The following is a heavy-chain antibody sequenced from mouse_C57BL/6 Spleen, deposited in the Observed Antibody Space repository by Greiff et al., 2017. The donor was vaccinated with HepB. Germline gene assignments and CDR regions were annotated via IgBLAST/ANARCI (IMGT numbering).Heavy chain of an antibody. D-gene: IGHD1-1*01. CDR1: GYTFTDYN. J-gene: IGHJ3*01. Sequence: EVQLQQSGPELVKPGASVKMSCKASGYTFTDYNMHWVKQSHGKSLEWIGYINPNNGGTSYNQKFKGKATLTVNKSSSTAYMELRSLTSEDSAIYYCARPPHGDYYGSSYVWFAYWGQGTLVTVSA. CDR2: INPNNGGT. CDR3: ARPPHGDYYGSSYVWFAY. V-gene: IGHV1-22*01.